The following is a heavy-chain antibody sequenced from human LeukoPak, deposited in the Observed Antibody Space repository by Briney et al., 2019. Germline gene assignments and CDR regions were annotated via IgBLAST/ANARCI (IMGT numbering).Heavy chain of an antibody. D-gene: IGHD3-16*01. CDR1: EYTFTDYH. CDR2: INPNSGDT. V-gene: IGHV1-2*02. Sequence: ASVKVSCKASEYTFTDYHLHWVRQAPGQGLEWMGWINPNSGDTNHAQKFQGRVTMTRDTSISTAYMELTRLKSDDTAVYYCAKGGGLSDFYRFYMDVWGKGTPVTVSS. J-gene: IGHJ6*03. CDR3: AKGGGLSDFYRFYMDV.